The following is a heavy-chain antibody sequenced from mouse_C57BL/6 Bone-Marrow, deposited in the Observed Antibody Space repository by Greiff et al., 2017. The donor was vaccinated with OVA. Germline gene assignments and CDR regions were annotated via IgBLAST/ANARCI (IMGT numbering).Heavy chain of an antibody. V-gene: IGHV1-78*01. CDR3: ALFDYDYDGGAMDY. Sequence: QVQLQQSDAELVKPGASVKISCKVSGYTFTDHTIHWMKQRPEQGLEWIGYIYPRDGSTKYNEKFKGKATLTADKSSSTAYMQLNSLTSEDSAVYYCALFDYDYDGGAMDYWGQGTSVTVSS. CDR2: IYPRDGST. D-gene: IGHD2-4*01. J-gene: IGHJ4*01. CDR1: GYTFTDHT.